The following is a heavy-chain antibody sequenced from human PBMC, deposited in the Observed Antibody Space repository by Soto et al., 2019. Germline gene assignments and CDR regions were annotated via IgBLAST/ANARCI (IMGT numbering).Heavy chain of an antibody. CDR3: ARAPSEVVAATRRFDY. V-gene: IGHV4-34*01. Sequence: SETLSLTCAVYGGSFSGYYWSWIRQPPGKGLERIGEINHSGSTNYNPSLKSRVTISVDTSKNQFSLKLSSVTAADTAVYYCARAPSEVVAATRRFDYWGQGTLVTVSS. D-gene: IGHD2-15*01. J-gene: IGHJ4*02. CDR2: INHSGST. CDR1: GGSFSGYY.